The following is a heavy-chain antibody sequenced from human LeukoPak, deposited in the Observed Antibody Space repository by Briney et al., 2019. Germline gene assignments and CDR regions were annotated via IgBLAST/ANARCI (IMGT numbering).Heavy chain of an antibody. D-gene: IGHD6-6*01. Sequence: PSETLSLTCTVSGGSISSSSYYWGWIRQPPGKGLVWIGTIYYSGSTYYNPSLKSRVTISKDTSKNQFSLKLSSVTAADTAVYYCARFSYSSSDFDYWGQGTLVTVSS. CDR2: IYYSGST. J-gene: IGHJ4*02. V-gene: IGHV4-39*07. CDR1: GGSISSSSYY. CDR3: ARFSYSSSDFDY.